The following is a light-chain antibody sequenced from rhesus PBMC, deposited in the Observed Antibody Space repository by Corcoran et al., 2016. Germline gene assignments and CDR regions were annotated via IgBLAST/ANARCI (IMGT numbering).Light chain of an antibody. CDR1: AGAVTSANF. V-gene: IGLV7-71*01. Sequence: QAVVTQEPSLTVSPGGTVTLTCGSTAGAVTSANFPHWFQEKPGQAPRGLIYNTNTKHSWTPARFSGSLTGGKAALTLSGAQPEDEADYYCLLCYSGSYVFGSGTSLTVL. CDR2: NTN. J-gene: IGLJ6*01. CDR3: LLCYSGSYV.